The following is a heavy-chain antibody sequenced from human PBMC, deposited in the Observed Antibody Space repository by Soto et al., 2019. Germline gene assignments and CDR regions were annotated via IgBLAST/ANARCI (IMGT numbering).Heavy chain of an antibody. D-gene: IGHD3-22*01. V-gene: IGHV4-59*01. CDR3: ARGNFDSRGYYPATYYFDY. Sequence: SETLSLTCTVSGGSISSYYWSWIRQPPGKGLEWIGYIYYSGSTNYNPSLKSRVTISVDTSKNQFSLKLSSVTAADTAVYYCARGNFDSRGYYPATYYFDYWGQGTLVTVSS. J-gene: IGHJ4*02. CDR2: IYYSGST. CDR1: GGSISSYY.